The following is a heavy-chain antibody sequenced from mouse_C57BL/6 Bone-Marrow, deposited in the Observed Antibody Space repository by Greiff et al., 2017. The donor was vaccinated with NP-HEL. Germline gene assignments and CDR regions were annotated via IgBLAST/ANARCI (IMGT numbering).Heavy chain of an antibody. CDR3: ARYLFHWYFDV. V-gene: IGHV1-64*01. CDR1: GYTFTSYW. D-gene: IGHD1-1*01. Sequence: QVQLQQPGAELVKPGASVKLSCKASGYTFTSYWMHWVKQRTGQGLEWIGMIHPNSGSTNYNEKFKSKATLTVDNSSSTAYMQLSSLTSEDSAVYYCARYLFHWYFDVWGTGTTVTVSS. CDR2: IHPNSGST. J-gene: IGHJ1*03.